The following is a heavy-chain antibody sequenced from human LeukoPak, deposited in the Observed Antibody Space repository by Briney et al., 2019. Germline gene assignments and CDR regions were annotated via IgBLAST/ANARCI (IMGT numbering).Heavy chain of an antibody. CDR3: AKDRSSGCLDY. V-gene: IGHV3-23*01. Sequence: GGSLRLSCAASGFTFSSYAMSWVRQAPEKGLEWVSGISVSGGSTYYADSVKGRFTISRDNSKNTLYLQMNSPRAEDTAVYYCAKDRSSGCLDYWGQGTLVTVSS. CDR1: GFTFSSYA. CDR2: ISVSGGST. J-gene: IGHJ4*02. D-gene: IGHD6-19*01.